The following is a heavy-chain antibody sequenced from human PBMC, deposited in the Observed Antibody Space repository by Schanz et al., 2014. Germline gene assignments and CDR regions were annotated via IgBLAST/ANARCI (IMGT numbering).Heavy chain of an antibody. CDR3: AKSQGSSFDS. J-gene: IGHJ4*02. V-gene: IGHV3-23*04. Sequence: EVQLVESGGGLVKPGGFLRLSCAASGFTFSDAWMSWVRQAPGKGLEWVSAISGSGGSTYYADSVKGRFTISRDNSKNTLYLQMNSLRAEDTAVYYCAKSQGSSFDSWGQGTLVTVSS. CDR1: GFTFSDAW. D-gene: IGHD6-13*01. CDR2: ISGSGGST.